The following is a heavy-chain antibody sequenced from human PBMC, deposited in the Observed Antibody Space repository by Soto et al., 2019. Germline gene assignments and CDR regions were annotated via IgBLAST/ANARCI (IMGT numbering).Heavy chain of an antibody. CDR3: AKPPDYNWNDY. CDR2: VSGSGGST. CDR1: GCTLRSRW. V-gene: IGHV3-23*01. Sequence: GGSLRLSCVVSGCTLRSRWMHWVRQAPGEGLEWISAVSGSGGSTYYADSVKGRFTISRDNSKDTLYLQMNNLRAEDTAVYYCAKPPDYNWNDYWGQGTLVTVSS. D-gene: IGHD1-20*01. J-gene: IGHJ4*02.